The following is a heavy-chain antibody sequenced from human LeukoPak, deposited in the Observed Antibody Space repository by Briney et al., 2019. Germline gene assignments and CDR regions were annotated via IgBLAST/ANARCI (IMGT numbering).Heavy chain of an antibody. V-gene: IGHV4-34*01. J-gene: IGHJ4*02. CDR2: INHSGST. CDR3: AREATMVRGRKATIRDY. D-gene: IGHD3-10*01. CDR1: GGSFSGYY. Sequence: SETLSLTCAVYGGSFSGYYWSWIRQPPGKGLEWIGEINHSGSTNYNPSLKSRVTISVDTSKNQFSLKLSPVTAADTAVYYCAREATMVRGRKATIRDYWGQGTLVTVSS.